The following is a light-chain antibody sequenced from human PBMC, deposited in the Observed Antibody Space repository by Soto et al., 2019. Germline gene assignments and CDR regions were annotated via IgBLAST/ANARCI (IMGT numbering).Light chain of an antibody. Sequence: DIVITQSPATLSVAPGERVTFSCRASQGVSRKLAWYQHKPGQAPRLLISGASTGATGIPARFSGSGSGTEFPLTISSLQSEDGAIYYCQQYHTWPITFGGGTKVEIK. CDR2: GAS. CDR1: QGVSRK. J-gene: IGKJ4*01. CDR3: QQYHTWPIT. V-gene: IGKV3-15*01.